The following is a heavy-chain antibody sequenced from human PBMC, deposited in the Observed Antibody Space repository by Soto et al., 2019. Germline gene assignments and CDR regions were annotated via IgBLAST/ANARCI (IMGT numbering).Heavy chain of an antibody. CDR1: WGSFIGDA. D-gene: IGHD5-12*01. J-gene: IGHJ6*02. CDR3: ARGGYSGYDYNYYYSGMDV. CDR2: IIPIFGPA. V-gene: IGHV1-69*13. Sequence: SVKVSFRAAWGSFIGDAVSWVRQAPGQGLEWMGGIIPIFGPANYAQKFQGRVTITADESTSTAYMYLSSLRSEDTAVYYCARGGYSGYDYNYYYSGMDVSAQGPTVTVPS.